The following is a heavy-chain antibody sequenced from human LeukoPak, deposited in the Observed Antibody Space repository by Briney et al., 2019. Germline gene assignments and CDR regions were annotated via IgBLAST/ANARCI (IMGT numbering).Heavy chain of an antibody. CDR1: GFTFSSYA. D-gene: IGHD6-19*01. CDR2: ISSNGGST. J-gene: IGHJ4*02. V-gene: IGHV3-64*01. CDR3: ARDRYSSGWNYFDY. Sequence: GSLRLSCAASGFTFSSYAMHWVRQAPGKGLEYVSAISSNGGSTYYANSVKGRFTISRDNSKNTLYLQMGSLRAEDMAVYYCARDRYSSGWNYFDYWGQGTLVTVSS.